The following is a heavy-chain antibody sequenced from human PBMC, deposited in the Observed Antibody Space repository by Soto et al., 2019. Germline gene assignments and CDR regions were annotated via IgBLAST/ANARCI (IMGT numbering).Heavy chain of an antibody. CDR2: ISGSGGST. D-gene: IGHD3-3*01. V-gene: IGHV3-23*01. J-gene: IGHJ3*01. CDR3: AKDVSPYYDFWSGYPGAFDL. Sequence: EVQLLESGGGLVQPGGSLRLSCAASGFTFSSYAMSWVRQAPGKGLEWVSAISGSGGSTYYADSVKGRFTISRDNSKNTLYLQMNSLRAEDTAVYYCAKDVSPYYDFWSGYPGAFDLWGQGTMVTVSS. CDR1: GFTFSSYA.